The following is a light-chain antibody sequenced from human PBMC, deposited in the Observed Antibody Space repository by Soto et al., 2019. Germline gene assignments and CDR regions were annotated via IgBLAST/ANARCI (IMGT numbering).Light chain of an antibody. CDR2: EVS. J-gene: IGLJ1*01. CDR3: SSYTSSITYV. CDR1: SSDVGGYNY. V-gene: IGLV2-14*01. Sequence: QSALTQPASVSGSPGQSITISCTGTSSDVGGYNYVSWYQQHPGKAPKLMIYEVSNRPSGGSNRFSGSKSGNPASLTISGLQAEDEADYYCSSYTSSITYVFGTGTKVTVL.